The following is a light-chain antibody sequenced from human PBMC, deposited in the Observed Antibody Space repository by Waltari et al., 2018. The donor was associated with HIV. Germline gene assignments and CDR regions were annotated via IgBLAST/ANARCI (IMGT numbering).Light chain of an antibody. V-gene: IGLV2-14*01. CDR1: SSDVGGYKS. CDR3: TSYTSSSGYV. CDR2: DVS. J-gene: IGLJ1*01. Sequence: QSALTQPASVSGSPGQSITISCTGTSSDVGGYKSVSWYQQHPGKAPKFMIYDVSNRPSGVSNRFSGSKSGNTASRTISGLQAEDEADYYCTSYTSSSGYVFGTGTKVTVL.